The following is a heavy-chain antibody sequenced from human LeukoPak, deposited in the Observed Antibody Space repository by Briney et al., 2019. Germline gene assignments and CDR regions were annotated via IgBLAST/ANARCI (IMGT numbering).Heavy chain of an antibody. V-gene: IGHV3-21*01. CDR1: GFTFSSYS. CDR3: AELGITMIGGV. CDR2: ISSSSHYI. D-gene: IGHD3-10*02. Sequence: GGSLRLSCAASGFTFSSYSMNWVRQAPGKGLECVSSISSSSHYIYYADSVKGRFTISRDNAKNSLYLQMNSLRAEDTAVYYCAELGITMIGGVWGKGTTVTISS. J-gene: IGHJ6*04.